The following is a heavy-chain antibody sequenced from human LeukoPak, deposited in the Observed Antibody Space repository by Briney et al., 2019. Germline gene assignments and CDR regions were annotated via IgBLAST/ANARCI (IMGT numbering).Heavy chain of an antibody. D-gene: IGHD2-21*01. CDR3: ARGRADFRPYYYYYMDV. CDR2: ISAYNGNT. Sequence: GASVKVSCKASGYTFTSYGISRVRQAPGQGLEWMGWISAYNGNTNYAQKLQGRVTMTTDTSTSTAYMELRSLRSDDTAVYYCARGRADFRPYYYYYMDVWGKGTTVTISS. J-gene: IGHJ6*03. CDR1: GYTFTSYG. V-gene: IGHV1-18*01.